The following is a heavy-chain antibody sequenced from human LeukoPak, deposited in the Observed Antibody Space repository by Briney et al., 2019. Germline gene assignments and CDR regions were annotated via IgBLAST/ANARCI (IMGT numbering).Heavy chain of an antibody. CDR2: ISGSGGST. CDR3: ARDRPNDYGDFGGPTAFDY. J-gene: IGHJ4*02. V-gene: IGHV3-23*01. D-gene: IGHD4-17*01. CDR1: GFTFSSYA. Sequence: PGGSLRLSCAASGFTFSSYAMSWVRQAPGKGLEWVSAISGSGGSTYYADSVKGRFTISRDNSKNTLYLQMNGLRAEDTAVYYCARDRPNDYGDFGGPTAFDYWGQGTLVTVSS.